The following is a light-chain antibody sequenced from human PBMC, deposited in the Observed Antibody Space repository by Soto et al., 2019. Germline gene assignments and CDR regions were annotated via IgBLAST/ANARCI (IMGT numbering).Light chain of an antibody. Sequence: QSALTQPASVSGSPGQSITISCTGTSSDVGGYNYVAWYQQHPGKAPKLMIFEVSNRPSGVSNRFSGSKSGSTASLTISGLRAEDEADYFCSSYTSSSTLYVFGTGTKLTVL. CDR1: SSDVGGYNY. CDR2: EVS. J-gene: IGLJ1*01. CDR3: SSYTSSSTLYV. V-gene: IGLV2-14*01.